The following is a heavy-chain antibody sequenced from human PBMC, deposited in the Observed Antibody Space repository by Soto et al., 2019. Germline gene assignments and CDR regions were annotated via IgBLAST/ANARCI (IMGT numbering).Heavy chain of an antibody. J-gene: IGHJ4*02. V-gene: IGHV3-48*02. CDR2: ISSSSSTI. CDR1: GFTFSDFN. CDR3: ARDSAAGSSFDY. Sequence: EVQLVESGGGLVQPGGSLRLSCAASGFTFSDFNMNWVRQAPGKGVEWISYISSSSSTIYYADSVKGRFTISRDNAKNSLYLQMNSLRDEDTTVYYCARDSAAGSSFDYWGQGTLVTVSS. D-gene: IGHD6-13*01.